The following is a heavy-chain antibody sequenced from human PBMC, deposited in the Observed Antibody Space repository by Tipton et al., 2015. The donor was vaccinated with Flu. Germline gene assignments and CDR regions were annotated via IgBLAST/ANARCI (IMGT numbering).Heavy chain of an antibody. CDR2: MYYSGST. Sequence: TLSLTCTVSGGSISSGGYYWSWIRQHPGKGLEWIGYMYYSGSTYYNPSLKSRVTISVDTSKNQFSLKLSSVTAADTAVYYCERDVYGTDAFDIWGQGTKVTVSS. D-gene: IGHD1-1*01. CDR1: GGSISSGGYY. CDR3: ERDVYGTDAFDI. J-gene: IGHJ3*02. V-gene: IGHV4-31*03.